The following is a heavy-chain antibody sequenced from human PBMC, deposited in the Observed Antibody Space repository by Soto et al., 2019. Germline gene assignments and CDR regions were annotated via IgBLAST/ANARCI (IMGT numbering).Heavy chain of an antibody. J-gene: IGHJ6*02. D-gene: IGHD3-10*01. CDR1: GFTFSSHA. CDR3: VKGLGSGTYYYYGMDV. V-gene: IGHV3-64D*06. Sequence: PGGCLRLSCSASGFTFSSHAMHWVLQAPGKGLEYVSAISSNGGSTYYADSVKGRFTISRDNSKNTLYLQMSSLRAEDTAVYYCVKGLGSGTYYYYGMDVWGQGTTVTVSS. CDR2: ISSNGGST.